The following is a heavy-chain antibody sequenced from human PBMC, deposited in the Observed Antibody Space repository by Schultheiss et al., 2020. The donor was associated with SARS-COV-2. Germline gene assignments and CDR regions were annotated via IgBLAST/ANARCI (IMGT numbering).Heavy chain of an antibody. V-gene: IGHV3-33*08. CDR1: GFTFSSYA. D-gene: IGHD4-11*01. J-gene: IGHJ6*02. CDR2: IWYDGSNK. Sequence: GGSLRLSCAASGFTFSSYAMHWVRQAPGKGLEWVAFIWYDGSNKYYADSVKGRFTISRDNSKNTLYLQMNSLRAEDTAVYYCARSLNYASVYYYYYGMDVWGQGTTVTVSS. CDR3: ARSLNYASVYYYYYGMDV.